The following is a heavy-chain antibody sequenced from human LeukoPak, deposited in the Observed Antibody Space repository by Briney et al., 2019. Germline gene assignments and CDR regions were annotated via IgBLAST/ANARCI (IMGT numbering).Heavy chain of an antibody. V-gene: IGHV1-18*01. CDR1: GYTFTSYG. CDR2: ISAYNGNT. D-gene: IGHD3-10*01. CDR3: ARDSLSVLWFGELLDPQHWGIPKNYYYYGMDV. Sequence: ASVKVSCKASGYTFTSYGISWVRQAPGQGLEWMGWISAYNGNTNYAQKLEGRVTLTTDTPTSTAYMELRSLRSDDPAVYYCARDSLSVLWFGELLDPQHWGIPKNYYYYGMDVWGQGTTVTVSS. J-gene: IGHJ6*02.